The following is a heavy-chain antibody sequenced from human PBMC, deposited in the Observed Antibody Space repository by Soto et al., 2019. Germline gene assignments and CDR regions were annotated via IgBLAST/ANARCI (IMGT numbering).Heavy chain of an antibody. CDR2: IIPIFGTA. CDR3: VGVGCRSTSCYTRGGYYYYGMDV. Sequence: QVQLVQSGAEVKKPGSSVKVSCKASGGTFSSYAISWVRQAPGQGLEWMGGIIPIFGTANYAQKFQGRVTITADESTSTAYMELSSLRSEDTVVYYCVGVGCRSTSCYTRGGYYYYGMDVWGQGTTVTVSS. D-gene: IGHD2-2*02. V-gene: IGHV1-69*01. J-gene: IGHJ6*02. CDR1: GGTFSSYA.